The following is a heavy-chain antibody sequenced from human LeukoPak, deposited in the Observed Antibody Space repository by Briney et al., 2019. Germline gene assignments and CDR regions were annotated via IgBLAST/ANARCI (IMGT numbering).Heavy chain of an antibody. CDR3: AGTLSGSYYVGDY. D-gene: IGHD1-26*01. CDR2: INRDGSST. Sequence: GGSLRLSCAASGFTFSTYWMHWVRQAPGKGLVWISRINRDGSSTSYAASVKGRFTISRGNAKNTLYLQMNSLRAEDTAIYYCAGTLSGSYYVGDYWGQGTLVTVSS. V-gene: IGHV3-74*01. CDR1: GFTFSTYW. J-gene: IGHJ4*02.